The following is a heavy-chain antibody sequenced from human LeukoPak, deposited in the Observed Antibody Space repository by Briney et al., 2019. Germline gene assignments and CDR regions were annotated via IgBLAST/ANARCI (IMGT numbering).Heavy chain of an antibody. D-gene: IGHD2-15*01. J-gene: IGHJ4*02. CDR2: IYYSGST. CDR1: GDSISSYY. Sequence: SETLSLTCTVSGDSISSYYWSWIRQPPGKGLEWIGYIYYSGSTNYNPSLKSRVTISVDTSKNQFSLKLSSVTAADTAVYYCARQIGYCSGGSCFPEGYFDYWGQGTLVTVSS. V-gene: IGHV4-59*08. CDR3: ARQIGYCSGGSCFPEGYFDY.